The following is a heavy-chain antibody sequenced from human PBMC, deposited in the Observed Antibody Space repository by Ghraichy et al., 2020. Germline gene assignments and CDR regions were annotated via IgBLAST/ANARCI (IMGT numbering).Heavy chain of an antibody. CDR2: IWYDGSNK. J-gene: IGHJ6*02. CDR3: ARGAIAAAGTEGPYYGMDV. D-gene: IGHD6-13*01. CDR1: GFTFSSYG. V-gene: IGHV3-33*01. Sequence: GGSLRLSCAASGFTFSSYGMHWVRQAPGKGLEWVAVIWYDGSNKYYADSVKGRFTISRDNSKNTLYLQMNSLRAEDTAVYYCARGAIAAAGTEGPYYGMDVWGQGTTVTVSS.